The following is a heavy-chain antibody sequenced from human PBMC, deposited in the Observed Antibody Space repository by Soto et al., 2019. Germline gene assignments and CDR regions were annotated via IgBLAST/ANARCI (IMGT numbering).Heavy chain of an antibody. Sequence: GGSLRLSCAASGFIFSDYYMSWIRQAPGKGLEWISYISSSDNIIYYADSVKGRFTISRDNAKNSLYLQMNSLRAEDTAVYYCERDRAYYDSSGYFDYWGQGPLVTVYS. V-gene: IGHV3-11*01. CDR2: ISSSDNII. J-gene: IGHJ4*02. D-gene: IGHD3-22*01. CDR3: ERDRAYYDSSGYFDY. CDR1: GFIFSDYY.